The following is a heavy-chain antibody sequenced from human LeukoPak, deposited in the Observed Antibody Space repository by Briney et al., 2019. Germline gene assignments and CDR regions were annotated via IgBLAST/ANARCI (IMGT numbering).Heavy chain of an antibody. CDR3: ATNRFYFDY. J-gene: IGHJ4*02. V-gene: IGHV3-23*01. CDR1: GFAFSSYA. Sequence: GGSLRLSCAASGFAFSSYAMSWVRQAPGKGLEWVSAISGSGSSTYYADSVKGRFTISRDNSKTTLYLQMNTLRAEDMAIYYCATNRFYFDYWGQGTLVTVSS. CDR2: ISGSGSST.